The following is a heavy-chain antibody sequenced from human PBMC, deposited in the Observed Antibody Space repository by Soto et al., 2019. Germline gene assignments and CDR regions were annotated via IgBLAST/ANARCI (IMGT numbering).Heavy chain of an antibody. V-gene: IGHV5-51*01. CDR3: ASPRKQWLRAFDI. CDR2: IYPGDSDT. J-gene: IGHJ3*02. CDR1: GYSFTSYW. Sequence: GESLKISCKGSGYSFTSYWIGWVRQMPGKGLEWMGIIYPGDSDTRYSPSFQGQVTISADKSISTAYLQWSSLKASYTAMYYCASPRKQWLRAFDIWGQGTMVTVSS. D-gene: IGHD6-19*01.